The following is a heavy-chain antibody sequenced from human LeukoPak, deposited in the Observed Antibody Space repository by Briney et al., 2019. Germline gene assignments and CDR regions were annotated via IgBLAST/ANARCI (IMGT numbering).Heavy chain of an antibody. Sequence: KVSCKASGGTFSSYAISWVRQAPGQGLEWMGRIIPILGIANYAQRFQGRVTITADKSTSTAYMELSSLRSEDTAVYYCARPNSSGWVFYWGQGTLVTVSS. J-gene: IGHJ4*02. CDR1: GGTFSSYA. CDR3: ARPNSSGWVFY. V-gene: IGHV1-69*04. D-gene: IGHD6-19*01. CDR2: IIPILGIA.